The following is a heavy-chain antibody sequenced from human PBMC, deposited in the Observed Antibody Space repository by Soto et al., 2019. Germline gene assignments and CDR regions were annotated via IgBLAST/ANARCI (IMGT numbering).Heavy chain of an antibody. D-gene: IGHD2-15*01. Sequence: ASVKVSCKASGFTFTSSAMQWVRQARGQRLEWIGWIVVGSGNTNYAQKFQERVTITRDMSTSTAYMELSSLRSEDTAVYYCAAIPCTMGYRSGGSPSWGQGTLVTVSS. CDR3: AAIPCTMGYRSGGSPS. J-gene: IGHJ4*02. V-gene: IGHV1-58*02. CDR2: IVVGSGNT. CDR1: GFTFTSSA.